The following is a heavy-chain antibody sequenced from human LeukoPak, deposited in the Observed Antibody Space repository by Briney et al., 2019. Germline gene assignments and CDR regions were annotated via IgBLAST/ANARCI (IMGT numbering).Heavy chain of an antibody. CDR3: AKLSDSSGADY. CDR1: GFTFSSYG. CDR2: ISYGGSNK. J-gene: IGHJ4*02. V-gene: IGHV3-30*18. D-gene: IGHD3-22*01. Sequence: GRSLRLSCAASGFTFSSYGMHWVRQAPGKGLEWVAVISYGGSNKYYADSVKGRFTISRDNSKNTLYLQMNSLRAEDTAVYYCAKLSDSSGADYWGQGTLVTVSS.